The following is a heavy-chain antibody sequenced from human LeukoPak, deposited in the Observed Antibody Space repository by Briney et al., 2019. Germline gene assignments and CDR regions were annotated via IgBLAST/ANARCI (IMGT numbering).Heavy chain of an antibody. D-gene: IGHD3-10*01. J-gene: IGHJ4*02. V-gene: IGHV3-74*01. Sequence: GGSLRLSCAASGFTFSSYWMHWVRQAPGKGLVWVSRINSDGSSTYYADSVKGRFTISRDNSKNTLYLQMNSLRAEDTAVYYCAKGALWFGELFYGYFDYWGQGTLVTASS. CDR1: GFTFSSYW. CDR2: INSDGSST. CDR3: AKGALWFGELFYGYFDY.